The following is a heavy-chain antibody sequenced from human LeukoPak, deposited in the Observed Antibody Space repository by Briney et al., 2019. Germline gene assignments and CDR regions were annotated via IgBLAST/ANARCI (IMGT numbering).Heavy chain of an antibody. CDR2: ISGSGGST. CDR1: GFTFSSYA. J-gene: IGHJ4*02. Sequence: GGSLRLSCAASGFTFSSYAMSWVRQAPGKGLEWVSVISGSGGSTYYADSVKGRFTISRDNSKNTLYLQMSSLRAEDTAVYYCAPWSYPFDYWGQGTLVTVSS. CDR3: APWSYPFDY. V-gene: IGHV3-23*01. D-gene: IGHD3-16*02.